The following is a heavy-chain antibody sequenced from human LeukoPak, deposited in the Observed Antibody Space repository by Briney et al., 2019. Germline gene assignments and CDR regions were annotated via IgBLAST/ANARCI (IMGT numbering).Heavy chain of an antibody. D-gene: IGHD2-21*01. CDR3: ARSGDELGFDP. CDR1: GGSISSYY. J-gene: IGHJ5*02. Sequence: SETLPLTCTVSGGSISSYYWSWIRQPPGKGLEWIGYIYYIGSTNYNPSLKSRVTISVDTSKNQFSLKLNDVTAADTAVYYCARSGDELGFDPWGQGTLVTVSS. V-gene: IGHV4-59*01. CDR2: IYYIGST.